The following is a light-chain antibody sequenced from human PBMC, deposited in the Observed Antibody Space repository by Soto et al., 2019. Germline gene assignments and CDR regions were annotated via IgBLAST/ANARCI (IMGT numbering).Light chain of an antibody. V-gene: IGKV3-20*01. CDR1: QSVSSNY. CDR3: QQYVGSPG. J-gene: IGKJ4*02. CDR2: GAS. Sequence: EIVLTQSPGTLSLSPGERATLSCRASQSVSSNYLAWYQHKPGQAPRLLIYGASSRATGIPDRFSGSGSGTDFTLTISRLEPEDFAVYYCQQYVGSPGFGGATKVEIK.